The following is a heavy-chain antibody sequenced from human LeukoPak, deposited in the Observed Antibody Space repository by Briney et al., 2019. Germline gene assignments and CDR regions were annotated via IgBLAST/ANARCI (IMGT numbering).Heavy chain of an antibody. CDR3: AKAAIVVVPAARAPFDY. Sequence: GGSLRLSCAASGFTFSTYDMHWVRQATGKGLEWVSSINTAGDTYYAGPVKGRFTISRDNSKNTLYLQMNSLRAEDTAVYYCAKAAIVVVPAARAPFDYWGQGTPVTVSS. D-gene: IGHD2-2*01. CDR2: INTAGDT. V-gene: IGHV3-13*01. CDR1: GFTFSTYD. J-gene: IGHJ4*02.